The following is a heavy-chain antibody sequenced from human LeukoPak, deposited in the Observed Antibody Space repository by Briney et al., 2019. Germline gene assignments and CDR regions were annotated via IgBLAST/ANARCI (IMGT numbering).Heavy chain of an antibody. V-gene: IGHV3-48*03. CDR1: GFIFSNYE. Sequence: PGGSLRLSCAASGFIFSNYEMNWVRQAPGKGLEWVSYISSSGSTIYYADSVKGRFTISRDNAKNSLYLQMNRLRAEDTALYYCSITYDRSGYPDAFDIWGEGTMVTDSS. D-gene: IGHD3-22*01. CDR2: ISSSGSTI. CDR3: SITYDRSGYPDAFDI. J-gene: IGHJ3*02.